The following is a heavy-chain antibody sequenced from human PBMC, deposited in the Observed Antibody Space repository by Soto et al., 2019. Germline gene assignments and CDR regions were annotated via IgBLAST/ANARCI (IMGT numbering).Heavy chain of an antibody. D-gene: IGHD2-8*01. J-gene: IGHJ4*02. CDR1: EFTFRTFA. Sequence: GGSLRLSCAASEFTFRTFAMAWVRQAPGKGLEWVSTIDNGGGGTFYADSVKGRFSISRDISRNALYLEMKNLRAEDTAIYYCAKEPEVSGRGLVYWGQGIMVTVSS. CDR3: AKEPEVSGRGLVY. V-gene: IGHV3-23*01. CDR2: IDNGGGGT.